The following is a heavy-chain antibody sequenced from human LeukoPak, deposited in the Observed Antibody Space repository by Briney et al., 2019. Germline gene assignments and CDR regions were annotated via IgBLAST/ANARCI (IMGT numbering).Heavy chain of an antibody. V-gene: IGHV3-30*04. CDR3: AKDDFYGGLDY. Sequence: GGSLRLSCVVSGFTFSNYAMHWVRQAPGQAPGKGLEWVAVMSYDGSHEYYADSVKGRFTISRDNSKNTLYLQMNSLRAEDTAVYYCAKDDFYGGLDYWGQGTLVTVSS. CDR2: MSYDGSHE. J-gene: IGHJ4*02. D-gene: IGHD4-23*01. CDR1: GFTFSNYA.